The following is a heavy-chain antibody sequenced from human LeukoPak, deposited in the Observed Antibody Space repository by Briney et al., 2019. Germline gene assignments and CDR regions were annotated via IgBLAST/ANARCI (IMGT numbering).Heavy chain of an antibody. CDR3: ARDGSSWSNWLDP. CDR2: IKSDGTSI. V-gene: IGHV3-74*01. CDR1: GFTFSSYL. Sequence: GGSLRLSCAASGFTFSSYLMHWVRQAPGKGLVWVSRIKSDGTSISYADSVKGRFTISRDNANNMLYLQMNSLRAEDTAMYYCARDGSSWSNWLDPWGQGTLVTVSS. J-gene: IGHJ5*02. D-gene: IGHD6-13*01.